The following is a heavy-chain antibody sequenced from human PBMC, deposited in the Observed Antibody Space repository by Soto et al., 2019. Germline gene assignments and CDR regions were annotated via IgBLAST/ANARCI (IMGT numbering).Heavy chain of an antibody. CDR2: ISYDGSNK. CDR3: ARDYSSSSLDY. Sequence: GGSLRLSCAASGFTFSSYAMHWVRQAPGKGLEWVAVISYDGSNKYYADSVKGRFTISRDNSKNTLYLQMNSLRAEDTAVYYCARDYSSSSLDYWGQGTLVTVSS. D-gene: IGHD6-6*01. CDR1: GFTFSSYA. J-gene: IGHJ4*02. V-gene: IGHV3-30-3*01.